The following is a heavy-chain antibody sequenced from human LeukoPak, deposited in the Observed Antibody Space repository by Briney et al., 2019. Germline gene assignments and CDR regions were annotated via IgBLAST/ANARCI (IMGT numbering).Heavy chain of an antibody. Sequence: GGSLRLSCAASGFTFSSYWMSWVRQAPGKGLEWVANIKQDGSEKYYVDSVKGRFTISRDNAKNSLYLQMNSLRAEATAVYYCARDGYSGSDDYWGQGTLVTVSS. V-gene: IGHV3-7*01. D-gene: IGHD3-10*01. CDR3: ARDGYSGSDDY. CDR1: GFTFSSYW. J-gene: IGHJ4*02. CDR2: IKQDGSEK.